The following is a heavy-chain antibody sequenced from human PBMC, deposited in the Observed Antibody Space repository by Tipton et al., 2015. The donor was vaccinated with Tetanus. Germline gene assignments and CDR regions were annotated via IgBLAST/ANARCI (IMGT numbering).Heavy chain of an antibody. D-gene: IGHD4/OR15-4a*01. Sequence: QVQLVQSGGGVVQPGRSLRLSCAASGLTFSDYGMHWVRQAPGNGLEWVAVVSSDGRTKFYADSVRGRFTISRDSAKNSLTLQMNSLTAEDTAVYFCARGYYGTTGVLDYWGQGTLVAVSS. CDR3: ARGYYGTTGVLDY. V-gene: IGHV3-33*08. CDR1: GLTFSDYG. J-gene: IGHJ4*02. CDR2: VSSDGRTK.